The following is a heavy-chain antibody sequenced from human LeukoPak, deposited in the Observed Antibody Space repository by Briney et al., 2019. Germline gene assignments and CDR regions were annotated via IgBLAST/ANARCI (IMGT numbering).Heavy chain of an antibody. V-gene: IGHV3-21*04. CDR1: GFTFSSYS. CDR2: IWGSSSYI. J-gene: IGHJ5*02. CDR3: SRYQTSVAGTGYNWFDP. D-gene: IGHD6-19*01. Sequence: GGSLRLSCGASGFTFSSYSMNWVRQAPGEGLEWVSSIWGSSSYIYYADSVKGRFTLSRDKAQKSLYLQNNSPRGEDQALYFWSRYQTSVAGTGYNWFDPWGQGTLVTVAS.